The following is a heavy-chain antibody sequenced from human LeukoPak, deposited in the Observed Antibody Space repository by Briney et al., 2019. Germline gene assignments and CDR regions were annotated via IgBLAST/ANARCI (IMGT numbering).Heavy chain of an antibody. CDR2: VYRSGNT. CDR3: ARVKDFAFSFFDL. D-gene: IGHD3-16*02. V-gene: IGHV4-59*01. J-gene: IGHJ2*01. CDR1: GGSISQYY. Sequence: PSETLSLTCTLSGGSISQYYWSWVRQPPGKGPEWIGYVYRSGNTNYNPSLKNRVTISVDTSKNHCSLNLTSVTAADTAVYYCARVKDFAFSFFDLWGRGTLVTVSS.